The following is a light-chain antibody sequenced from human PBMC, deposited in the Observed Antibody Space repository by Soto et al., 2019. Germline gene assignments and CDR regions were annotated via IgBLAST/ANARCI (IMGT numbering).Light chain of an antibody. CDR3: QQYGSSPVT. V-gene: IGKV3-20*01. CDR1: QSVSASY. J-gene: IGKJ4*01. CDR2: GAS. Sequence: IVLTQSPDTLSLAPGERATLSCRASQSVSASYLAWYPHKPGQAPRLLMYGASRRATGIPDRFSGSGSGTDFTLTISRLEPEDFVVYFCQQYGSSPVTFGGGSKVEIK.